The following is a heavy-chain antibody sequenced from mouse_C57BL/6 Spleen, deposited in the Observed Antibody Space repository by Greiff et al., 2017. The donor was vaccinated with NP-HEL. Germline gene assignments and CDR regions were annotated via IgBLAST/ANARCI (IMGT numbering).Heavy chain of an antibody. D-gene: IGHD2-5*01. CDR1: GYSITSGYY. Sequence: EVKVEESGPGLVKPSQSLSLTCSVTGYSITSGYYWNWIRQFPGNKLEWMGYISYDGSNNYNPSLKNRISITRDTSKNQFFLKLNSVTTEDTATYYCARDYYSNYDYAMDYWGQGTSVTVSS. J-gene: IGHJ4*01. CDR2: ISYDGSN. V-gene: IGHV3-6*01. CDR3: ARDYYSNYDYAMDY.